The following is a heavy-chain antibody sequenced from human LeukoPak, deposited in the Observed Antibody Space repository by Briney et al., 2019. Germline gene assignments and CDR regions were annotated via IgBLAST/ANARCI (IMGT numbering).Heavy chain of an antibody. D-gene: IGHD3-22*01. CDR3: AKGLNAYDSSGYYALDY. CDR1: GFTVSSYG. CDR2: ISYDGSK. J-gene: IGHJ4*02. V-gene: IGHV3-30*18. Sequence: GGSLRLSCAASGFTVSSYGMHWVRQAPGKGLEWVAVISYDGSKYYADSVKGRFTISRDNSKNTLYLQMNSLRAEDTAVYYCAKGLNAYDSSGYYALDYWGQGTLVTVSS.